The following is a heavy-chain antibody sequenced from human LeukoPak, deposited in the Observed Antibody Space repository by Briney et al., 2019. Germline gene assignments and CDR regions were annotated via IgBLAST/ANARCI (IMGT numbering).Heavy chain of an antibody. V-gene: IGHV1-2*02. CDR2: INPNSGGT. Sequence: GASVKVSCKASGYTFTGYYMHWVRQAPGQGLEWMGWINPNSGGTNYAQKFQGRVTMTRDTSISTACMELSRLRSDDTAVYYCARGGRYSGYSDDAFDIWGQGTMVTVSS. CDR1: GYTFTGYY. CDR3: ARGGRYSGYSDDAFDI. J-gene: IGHJ3*02. D-gene: IGHD5-12*01.